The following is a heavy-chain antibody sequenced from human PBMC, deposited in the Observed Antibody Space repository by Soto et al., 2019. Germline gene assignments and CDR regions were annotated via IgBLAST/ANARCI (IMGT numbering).Heavy chain of an antibody. V-gene: IGHV3-30-3*01. CDR3: ARDLSMGGFAP. Sequence: QVQLVESGGGVVQPRRSLRLSCAASGFSFRNYALHWVRQAPGKGLEWVAVIPYDGGNKYYADSVRGRFTISRDNSNATLYLQMNSLRPADTALYYCARDLSMGGFAPWGQGTLVTVSS. CDR1: GFSFRNYA. CDR2: IPYDGGNK. J-gene: IGHJ5*02. D-gene: IGHD3-16*01.